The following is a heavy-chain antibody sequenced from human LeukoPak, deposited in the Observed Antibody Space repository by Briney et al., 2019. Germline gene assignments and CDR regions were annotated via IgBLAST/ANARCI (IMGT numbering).Heavy chain of an antibody. CDR3: AKVLREYSGYDSGPYYYGMDV. J-gene: IGHJ6*02. V-gene: IGHV3-23*01. CDR1: GFTFSSYA. Sequence: PGGSLRLSCAASGFTFSSYAMSWVRQAPGKGLEWVSAISGSGGSTYYADSVKGRFTISRGNSKNTLYLQMNSLRAEDTAVYYCAKVLREYSGYDSGPYYYGMDVWGQGTTVTVSS. CDR2: ISGSGGST. D-gene: IGHD5-12*01.